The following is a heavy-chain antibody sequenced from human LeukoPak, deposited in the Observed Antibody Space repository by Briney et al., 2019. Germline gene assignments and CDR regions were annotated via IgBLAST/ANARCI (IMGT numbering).Heavy chain of an antibody. CDR3: ARERAYCSSTSCYGGFDY. Sequence: ASVKVSCKASGYTFTGYYMHWVRQAPGQGLEWMGWISPNSGGTNYAQKFQGRVTMTRDTSISTAYMELSRLRSDDTAVYYCARERAYCSSTSCYGGFDYWGQGTLVTVSS. CDR2: ISPNSGGT. V-gene: IGHV1-2*02. J-gene: IGHJ4*02. D-gene: IGHD2-2*01. CDR1: GYTFTGYY.